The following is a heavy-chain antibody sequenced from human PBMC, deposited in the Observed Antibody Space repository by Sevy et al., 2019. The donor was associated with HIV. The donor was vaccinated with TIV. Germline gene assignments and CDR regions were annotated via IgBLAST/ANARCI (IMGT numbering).Heavy chain of an antibody. CDR3: AKRRVQSGLSGGGANYGWDV. D-gene: IGHD2-8*02. Sequence: GESLKISCAASGFSFSNYAMSWVRQAPGKGLEWVSTLIGGGSRTYYADSVTGRFIISRDNSRNTLYLQMNSLRAEDTAVYYCAKRRVQSGLSGGGANYGWDVCGQGTTVTVSS. J-gene: IGHJ6*02. CDR2: LIGGGSRT. V-gene: IGHV3-23*01. CDR1: GFSFSNYA.